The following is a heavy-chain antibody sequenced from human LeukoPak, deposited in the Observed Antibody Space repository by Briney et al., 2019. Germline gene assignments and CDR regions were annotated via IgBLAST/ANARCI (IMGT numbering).Heavy chain of an antibody. J-gene: IGHJ4*02. V-gene: IGHV1-46*01. Sequence: PGRSLRLSCKASGYTFTSYYMHWVRQAPGQGLEWMGIINPSGGSTSYAQKFQGRVTMTRDTSTSTVYMELSSLRSEDTAVYYCARAYNPYWGQGTLVTVSS. CDR1: GYTFTSYY. D-gene: IGHD1-14*01. CDR3: ARAYNPY. CDR2: INPSGGST.